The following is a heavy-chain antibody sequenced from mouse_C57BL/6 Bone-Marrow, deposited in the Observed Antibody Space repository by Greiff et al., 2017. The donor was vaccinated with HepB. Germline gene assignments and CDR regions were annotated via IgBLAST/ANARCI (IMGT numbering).Heavy chain of an antibody. V-gene: IGHV1-82*01. CDR1: GYAFSSSW. D-gene: IGHD1-1*01. J-gene: IGHJ2*01. CDR3: ARGPFIAY. CDR2: IYPGDGDT. Sequence: QVQLKESGPELVKPGASVKISCKASGYAFSSSWMNWVKQRPGKGLEWIGRIYPGDGDTNYNGKFKGKATLTADKSSSTAYMQLSSLTSEDSAVYFCARGPFIAYWGQGTTLTVSS.